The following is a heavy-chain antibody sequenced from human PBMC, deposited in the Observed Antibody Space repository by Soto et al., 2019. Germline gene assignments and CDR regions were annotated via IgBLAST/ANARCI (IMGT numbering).Heavy chain of an antibody. CDR1: VGSISSGGYY. J-gene: IGHJ4*02. V-gene: IGHV4-31*03. CDR3: ARETYCGGGCYSNY. D-gene: IGHD2-21*02. CDR2: IYYSGST. Sequence: PSETLSLTCTVSVGSISSGGYYWSWIRQHPGKGLEWIGYIYYSGSTYYNPSLKSRVTISVDTSKNQFSLKLSSVTAADTAVYYCARETYCGGGCYSNYWGQGTLVTVSS.